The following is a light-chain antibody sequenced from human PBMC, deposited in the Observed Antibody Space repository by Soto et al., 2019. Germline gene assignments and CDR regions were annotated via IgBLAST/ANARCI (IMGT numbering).Light chain of an antibody. V-gene: IGLV2-23*01. Sequence: QSALTQPASVSGSPGQSITISCTGTSSDIGGYILVSWYQQEPAKAPKLMIYEGSKRPSGVSNRFSGSKSGNTASLTISGLQAEDEAHYYCCSYVGSDTYVIFGGGTKLTVL. CDR3: CSYVGSDTYVI. CDR2: EGS. CDR1: SSDIGGYIL. J-gene: IGLJ2*01.